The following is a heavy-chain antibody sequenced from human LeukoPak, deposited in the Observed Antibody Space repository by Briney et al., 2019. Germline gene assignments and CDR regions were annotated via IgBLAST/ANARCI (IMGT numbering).Heavy chain of an antibody. CDR3: ATDRGEYSSGWPQYYFDY. CDR2: FDPEDGET. V-gene: IGHV1-24*01. D-gene: IGHD6-19*01. J-gene: IGHJ4*02. CDR1: GYTLTELS. Sequence: ASVKVSCKVSGYTLTELSMHWVRQAPGKGLEWMGGFDPEDGETIYAQKFQGRVTMTEDTSTDTAYMELSSLRSEDTAVYYCATDRGEYSSGWPQYYFDYWGQGTLDTVSS.